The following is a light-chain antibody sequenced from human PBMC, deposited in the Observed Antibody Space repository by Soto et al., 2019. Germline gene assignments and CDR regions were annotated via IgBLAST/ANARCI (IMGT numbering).Light chain of an antibody. J-gene: IGKJ1*01. CDR2: GAS. CDR3: QQYGNSPPAWT. Sequence: EIVLTPSQGTLSLSPVERSTLSCSSINSVSSSYLAWYQQKPGQAPRLLIYGASSRATGIPDRFSGSGSGTNFTLTISSLEPEDFAVYYCQQYGNSPPAWTFGQGTKVDIK. CDR1: NSVSSSY. V-gene: IGKV3-20*01.